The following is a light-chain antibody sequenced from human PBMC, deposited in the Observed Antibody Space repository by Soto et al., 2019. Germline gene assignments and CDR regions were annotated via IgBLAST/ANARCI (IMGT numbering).Light chain of an antibody. CDR3: QHYNSYSEA. Sequence: DIQMTQSPSTQSGSVGDRVTITCRASQTISSWLAWYQQKPGKAPKLLLYKASTLKSGVPSRFSGSGSGTEFTLPISSLQPDDFATYYCQHYNSYSEAFGQGTKVELK. CDR1: QTISSW. CDR2: KAS. J-gene: IGKJ1*01. V-gene: IGKV1-5*03.